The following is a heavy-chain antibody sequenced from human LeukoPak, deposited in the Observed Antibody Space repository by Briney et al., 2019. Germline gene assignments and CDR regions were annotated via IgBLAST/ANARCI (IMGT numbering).Heavy chain of an antibody. CDR2: ISYDGSNK. D-gene: IGHD6-19*01. CDR1: GFTFSSYG. V-gene: IGHV3-30*18. CDR3: AKELSGWYFDY. Sequence: GGSLRLSCAASGFTFSSYGMHWVRQAPGKGLEWGAVISYDGSNKYYAASVKGGFTISRDNSKNALYLQMNSLRAEDTAVYYCAKELSGWYFDYWGQGTLVTVSS. J-gene: IGHJ4*02.